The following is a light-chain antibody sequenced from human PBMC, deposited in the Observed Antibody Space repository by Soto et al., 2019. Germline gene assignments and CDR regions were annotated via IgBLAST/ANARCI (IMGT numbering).Light chain of an antibody. J-gene: IGKJ1*01. Sequence: AIRMPQSPSSLSASPGDRVTVTCRASQGISTFLAWYQQQQGKAPKFLMHAASTLYSGVPSRFSGSGSGTNFTLTISGLQSEDFATYYCQQYYSYPRTFGQGTKVEMK. CDR3: QQYYSYPRT. V-gene: IGKV1-8*01. CDR2: AAS. CDR1: QGISTF.